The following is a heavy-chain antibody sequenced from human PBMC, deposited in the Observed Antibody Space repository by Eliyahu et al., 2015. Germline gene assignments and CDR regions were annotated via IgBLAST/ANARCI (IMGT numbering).Heavy chain of an antibody. V-gene: IGHV3-74*02. Sequence: EVDLVESGGGLVQPGGSLRLSXAAXGXAFSSYWXHXVRQVPGKGLVWVSRINDNAVATNYADSVKGRFTISRDNVKNIVYLQMNSLTADDTAAYYCARGGGFRAERCDVWGRGTTVTVSS. D-gene: IGHD3-10*01. CDR1: GXAFSSYW. CDR3: ARGGGFRAERCDV. J-gene: IGHJ3*01. CDR2: INDNAVAT.